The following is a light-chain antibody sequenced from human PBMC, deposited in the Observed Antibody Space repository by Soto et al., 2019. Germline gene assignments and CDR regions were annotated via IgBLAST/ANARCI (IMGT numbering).Light chain of an antibody. Sequence: EVALTQSPGTLSLSPGERDTLSCRASQSVSSSYLAWYQHRPGQAPRLLLYGTSNRATGIPDRFSGSGSGTDFTLTISRLEPEDFAVYYCQQYGRTPYTFGQGTKLEIK. CDR2: GTS. V-gene: IGKV3-20*01. CDR1: QSVSSSY. CDR3: QQYGRTPYT. J-gene: IGKJ2*01.